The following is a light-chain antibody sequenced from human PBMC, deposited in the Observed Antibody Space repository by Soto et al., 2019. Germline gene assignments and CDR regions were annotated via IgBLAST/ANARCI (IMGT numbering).Light chain of an antibody. Sequence: GDRVTITCRASQSISSSLAWYQQKPGKAPKLLIYDASSLESGVPSRFSGSGSGTEFTLTISSLPPDDFAPYYCQQYNSYPITFGQGTRLEIK. CDR3: QQYNSYPIT. V-gene: IGKV1-5*01. J-gene: IGKJ5*01. CDR1: QSISSS. CDR2: DAS.